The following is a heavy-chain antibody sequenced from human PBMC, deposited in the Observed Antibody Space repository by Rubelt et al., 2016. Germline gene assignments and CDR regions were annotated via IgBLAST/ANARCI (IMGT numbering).Heavy chain of an antibody. J-gene: IGHJ4*02. CDR3: ARAPYGDRHHAY. D-gene: IGHD4-17*01. CDR2: ISASNGTT. V-gene: IGHV1-18*01. CDR1: GYTFTSYG. Sequence: QVQLVQSGAEVKKPGSSVKVYCKASGYTFTSYGISWVRQAPGQGLEWMGWISASNGTTNYAQTLKRRVPMPTHTSTRTAYMALRSLRSDDSAVYYCARAPYGDRHHAYWGQGTLVTVSS.